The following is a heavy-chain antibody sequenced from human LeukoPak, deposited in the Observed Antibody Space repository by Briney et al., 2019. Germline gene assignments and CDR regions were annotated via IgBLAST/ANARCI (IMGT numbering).Heavy chain of an antibody. CDR3: ARGVDYYDSSGTIDY. Sequence: GGSLRLSCAASGFTFSSYAMHGGRQAPGKGLEWVAVVWYDGSKTYSADSVKGRITISRDDSKNTLYLQMNSLRAEDTAVYYCARGVDYYDSSGTIDYWGQGTLVTVSS. CDR1: GFTFSSYA. CDR2: VWYDGSKT. D-gene: IGHD3-22*01. V-gene: IGHV3-33*01. J-gene: IGHJ4*02.